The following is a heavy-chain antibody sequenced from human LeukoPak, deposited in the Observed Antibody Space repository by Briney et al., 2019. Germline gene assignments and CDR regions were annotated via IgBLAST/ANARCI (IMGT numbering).Heavy chain of an antibody. CDR2: IKQDGSEK. Sequence: GGSLRLSCAASGFTFSSYWMSWVRQAPGKGLEWVANIKQDGSEKYYVDSVKGRFTISRDNAKNSLYLQMNSLRAEDTAVYYCATDSSSWLDAFDIWGQGTMVTVSS. CDR1: GFTFSSYW. CDR3: ATDSSSWLDAFDI. V-gene: IGHV3-7*01. J-gene: IGHJ3*02. D-gene: IGHD6-13*01.